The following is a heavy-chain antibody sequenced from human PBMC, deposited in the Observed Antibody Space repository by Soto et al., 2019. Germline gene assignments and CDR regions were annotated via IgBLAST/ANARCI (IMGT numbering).Heavy chain of an antibody. CDR2: INADNGNT. CDR1: GYTFTCYG. D-gene: IGHD4-17*01. CDR3: ARGPPFDYGEFDY. V-gene: IGHV1-18*01. J-gene: IGHJ4*02. Sequence: ASVKVSCKASGYTFTCYGISWARHAPGQGLEWMGWINADNGNTKYAQKLQGRVTMTTDTSTSTAYMELSSLRSEDTAVYYCARGPPFDYGEFDYWGQGTLVTVSS.